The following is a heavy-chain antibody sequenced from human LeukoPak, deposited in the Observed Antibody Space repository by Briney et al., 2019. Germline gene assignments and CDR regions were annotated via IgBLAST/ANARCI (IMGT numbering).Heavy chain of an antibody. D-gene: IGHD3-10*01. J-gene: IGHJ4*02. CDR3: AKDSPWGSGSYTFDY. CDR2: ISASGGTT. Sequence: GGSLRLSCGASGFTFSTYAMSWVRQAPGVRQAPGKGLEWVSAISASGGTTYYADSVKGRFTVSRDNSKNTLYLQMNGLRAEDTAVYYCAKDSPWGSGSYTFDYWGQGTQVTVSS. CDR1: GFTFSTYA. V-gene: IGHV3-23*01.